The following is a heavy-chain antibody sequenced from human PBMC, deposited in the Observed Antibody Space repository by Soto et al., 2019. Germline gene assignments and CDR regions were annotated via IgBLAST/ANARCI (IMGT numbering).Heavy chain of an antibody. D-gene: IGHD2-21*01. V-gene: IGHV3-30*18. J-gene: IGHJ6*02. CDR1: GFTFSSYG. CDR2: ISYDGSNK. CDR3: AKDRSIVGGWGRYYYYGMDV. Sequence: GGSLRLSCAASGFTFSSYGMHWVRQAPGKGLEWVAVISYDGSNKYYADSVKGRFTISRDNSKNTLYLQMNSLRAEDTAVYYCAKDRSIVGGWGRYYYYGMDVWGQGTTVTVCS.